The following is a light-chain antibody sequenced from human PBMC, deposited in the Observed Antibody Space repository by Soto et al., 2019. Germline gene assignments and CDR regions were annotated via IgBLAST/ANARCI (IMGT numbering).Light chain of an antibody. J-gene: IGLJ3*02. V-gene: IGLV2-14*01. Sequence: QSALTQPASVSGSPGQSITISCTGTSSDVGGYNYVSWYQQHPGKAPKLIIYEVSNRPSRVSNRFSGSKSGNTASLTISGLQAEDEADYYCSSYTTSSTWVFGGGTKVTVL. CDR2: EVS. CDR1: SSDVGGYNY. CDR3: SSYTTSSTWV.